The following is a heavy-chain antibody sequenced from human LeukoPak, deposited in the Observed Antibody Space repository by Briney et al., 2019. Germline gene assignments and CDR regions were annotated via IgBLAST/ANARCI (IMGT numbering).Heavy chain of an antibody. Sequence: SVKVSCKASGGTFSSYAISWVRQAPGQGLEWMGGIIPIFGTANYAQKFTITTDESTSTAYMELSSLRSEDTAVYYCARRIVGATRGGGHEYYFDYWGQGTLVTVSS. V-gene: IGHV1-69*05. CDR1: GGTFSSYA. CDR2: IIPIFGTA. CDR3: ARRIVGATRGGGHEYYFDY. D-gene: IGHD1-26*01. J-gene: IGHJ4*02.